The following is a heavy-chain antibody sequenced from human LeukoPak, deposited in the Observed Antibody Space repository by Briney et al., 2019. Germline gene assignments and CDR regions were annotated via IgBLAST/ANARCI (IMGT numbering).Heavy chain of an antibody. CDR2: IYSGGDT. V-gene: IGHV3-53*04. J-gene: IGHJ4*02. CDR1: GVTVSSDY. Sequence: GGSLRLSCAVSGVTVSSDYMSWVRQAPGKGLEWVSLIYSGGDTYYADSVRGRFTISRHISHNTLYLQMNSLGTEDTAIYYCASRMSFGGPGTLVTVSS. CDR3: ASRMSF. D-gene: IGHD3-10*01.